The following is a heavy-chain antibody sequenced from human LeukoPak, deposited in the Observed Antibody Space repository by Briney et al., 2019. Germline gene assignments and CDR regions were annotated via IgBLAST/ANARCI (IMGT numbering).Heavy chain of an antibody. Sequence: GGSLRLSCAASGFTFSKAWMVWVRQAPGKGLEWVARIKTKPEGGTTDYAAPVKGRFTISRDDSKNTLFLQMNSLKTEDTAVYYCTSSGSRWDYFDYWGQGTLATVSS. J-gene: IGHJ4*02. CDR1: GFTFSKAW. CDR3: TSSGSRWDYFDY. V-gene: IGHV3-15*05. D-gene: IGHD4-23*01. CDR2: IKTKPEGGTT.